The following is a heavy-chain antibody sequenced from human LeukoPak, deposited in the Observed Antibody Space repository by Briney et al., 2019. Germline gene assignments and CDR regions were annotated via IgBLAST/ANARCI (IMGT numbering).Heavy chain of an antibody. Sequence: ASVKVSCKASGYTFTSYGISWVRQAPGQGLEWMGWISAYNGNTNYAQKLQGRVTMTTDTSTSTAYMELRSLRSDDTAVYYCARDEYGDYVRYYYYYGMDVWGQGTTVTVSS. CDR3: ARDEYGDYVRYYYYYGMDV. CDR1: GYTFTSYG. J-gene: IGHJ6*02. CDR2: ISAYNGNT. V-gene: IGHV1-18*01. D-gene: IGHD4-17*01.